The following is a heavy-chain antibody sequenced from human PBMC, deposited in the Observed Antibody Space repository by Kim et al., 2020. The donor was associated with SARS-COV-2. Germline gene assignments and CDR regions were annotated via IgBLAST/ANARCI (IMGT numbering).Heavy chain of an antibody. J-gene: IGHJ6*02. V-gene: IGHV1-46*01. CDR3: ARDTERIVGASYYYYYGMDV. CDR1: GYTFTSYY. D-gene: IGHD1-26*01. CDR2: INPSGGSP. Sequence: ASVKVSCKASGYTFTSYYMHWVRQAPGQGLEWMGIINPSGGSPSYAQKFQGRVTMTRDTSTSTVYMELSSLRSEDTAVYYCARDTERIVGASYYYYYGMDVWGQGTTVTVSS.